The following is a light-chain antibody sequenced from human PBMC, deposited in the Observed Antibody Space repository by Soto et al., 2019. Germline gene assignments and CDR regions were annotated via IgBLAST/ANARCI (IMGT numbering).Light chain of an antibody. CDR1: SGHSSYA. CDR2: LNSDGSH. V-gene: IGLV4-69*01. J-gene: IGLJ1*01. CDR3: QTWGTGIHYV. Sequence: QAVVTQSPSASVSLGASVKLTCTLSSGHSSYAIAWHQQQPEKGPRYLMKLNSDGSHSKGDGIPDRFSGSSSGAERYLTISSLQSEDEADYYCQTWGTGIHYVFGTGTKVTVL.